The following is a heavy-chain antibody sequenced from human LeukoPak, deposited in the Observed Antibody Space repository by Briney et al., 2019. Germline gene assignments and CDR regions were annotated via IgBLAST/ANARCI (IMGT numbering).Heavy chain of an antibody. CDR3: AITMIVGNPYYFDY. J-gene: IGHJ4*02. V-gene: IGHV1-2*02. CDR2: INPNSGGT. D-gene: IGHD3-22*01. CDR1: GYTFTGYY. Sequence: ASVKVSCKASGYTFTGYYMHWVRQAPGQGLEWMGWINPNSGGTDYAQKFQGRVTMTRDTSISTAYMELSRLRSDDTAVCYCAITMIVGNPYYFDYWGQGTLVTVSS.